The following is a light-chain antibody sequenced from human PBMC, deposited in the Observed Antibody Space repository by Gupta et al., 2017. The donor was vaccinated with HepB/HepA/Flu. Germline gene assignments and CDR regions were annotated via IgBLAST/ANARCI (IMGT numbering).Light chain of an antibody. CDR2: DDS. J-gene: IGLJ2*01. CDR1: NIGSKR. V-gene: IGLV3-21*03. Sequence: SFVLTQPPSGSVAPGKTARITRGGNNIGSKRVHWYQQKPGQAPVMVVYDDSDRPSGIPERFSGSNSGNSATLTISRVEVGDEDDYYCQVWDSGSDHVVFGGGTKLTVL. CDR3: QVWDSGSDHVV.